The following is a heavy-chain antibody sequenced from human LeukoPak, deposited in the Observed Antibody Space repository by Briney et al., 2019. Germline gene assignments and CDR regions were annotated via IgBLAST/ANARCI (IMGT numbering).Heavy chain of an antibody. V-gene: IGHV4-59*01. CDR1: GGSFSNYY. CDR3: ARLDDYYDSSGYRGSFDY. D-gene: IGHD3-22*01. Sequence: SESLSLTCTVSGGSFSNYYWSWIRQTPGKGLEWIGYIFHSGYTNYNPSLKSRVTMSVDTSKNQFSLNLSSVTAADTAVYYCARLDDYYDSSGYRGSFDYWGQGTLVTVSS. CDR2: IFHSGYT. J-gene: IGHJ4*02.